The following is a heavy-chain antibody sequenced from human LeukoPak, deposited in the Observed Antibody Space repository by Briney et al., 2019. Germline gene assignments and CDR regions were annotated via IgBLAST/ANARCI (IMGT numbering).Heavy chain of an antibody. CDR1: GFTLSSYS. J-gene: IGHJ4*02. D-gene: IGHD6-13*01. Sequence: GSLRLSCAASGFTLSSYSMNWVRQAPGKGLEWVSSISSSSSYIYYADSVKGRFTISRDNAKNSLYLQMNSLRAEDTAVYYCARALGSLYYFDYWGQGTLVTVSS. CDR3: ARALGSLYYFDY. V-gene: IGHV3-21*01. CDR2: ISSSSSYI.